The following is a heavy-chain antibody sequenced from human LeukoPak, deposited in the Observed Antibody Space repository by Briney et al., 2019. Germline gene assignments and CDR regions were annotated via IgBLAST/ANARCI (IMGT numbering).Heavy chain of an antibody. CDR3: ARDGLLTRTGMDV. Sequence: SVKVSCKASGGALSDYTISWVRQAPGQGLEWMGAILPMLGTAKYAQSLQGRVTITTDDSPSTVYMELSSLRFEDTASYFCARDGLLTRTGMDVWGKGTTVTVSS. J-gene: IGHJ6*03. V-gene: IGHV1-69*16. CDR1: GGALSDYT. D-gene: IGHD3/OR15-3a*01. CDR2: ILPMLGTA.